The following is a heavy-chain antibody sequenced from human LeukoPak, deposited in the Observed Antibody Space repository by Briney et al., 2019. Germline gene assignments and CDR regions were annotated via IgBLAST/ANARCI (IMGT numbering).Heavy chain of an antibody. CDR1: GDSVSRSDSY. Sequence: SETLSLTCSVSGDSVSRSDSYWDWIRKPPGKGLEWIGTIYFSGRTYYSPSLKSRVTMSVDPSNNQFSLNLRSVTAADTAVYYCARRRYYDGSGYLEWGQGTLLSVSS. CDR2: IYFSGRT. CDR3: ARRRYYDGSGYLE. D-gene: IGHD3-22*01. J-gene: IGHJ1*01. V-gene: IGHV4-39*01.